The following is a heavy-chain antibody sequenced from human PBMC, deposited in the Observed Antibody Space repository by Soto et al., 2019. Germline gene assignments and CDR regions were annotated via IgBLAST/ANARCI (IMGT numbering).Heavy chain of an antibody. Sequence: SETLSLPCTVSGGSISSGGYYWSWIRQHPGKGLEWIGCLYYSGSTYYNPSLKSRVTISVDTSKNQFSLKLSSVTAAYTAVYCGSRVRGVGHLHDWGQETLVNVSS. CDR1: GGSISSGGYY. CDR3: SRVRGVGHLHD. D-gene: IGHD3-10*01. J-gene: IGHJ4*02. V-gene: IGHV4-31*03. CDR2: LYYSGST.